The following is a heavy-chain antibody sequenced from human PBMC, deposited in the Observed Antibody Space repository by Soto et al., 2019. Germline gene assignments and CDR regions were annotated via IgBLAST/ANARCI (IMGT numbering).Heavy chain of an antibody. J-gene: IGHJ3*02. V-gene: IGHV3-21*01. CDR1: GVTFGSRA. CDR3: ARGSRPPSEWEPSDAFDI. CDR2: ITDTGGDA. Sequence: GGSLRLSCVASGVTFGSRAMSWVRQAPGEGLEWVSTITDTGGDAKYADSVKGRFTISRNNAKNSLYLQMNSLRAEDAAVYYFARGSRPPSEWEPSDAFDIWGQGTIVTVSS. D-gene: IGHD1-26*01.